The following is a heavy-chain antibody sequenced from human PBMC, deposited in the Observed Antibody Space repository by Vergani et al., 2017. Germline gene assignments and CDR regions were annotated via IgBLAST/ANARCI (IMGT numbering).Heavy chain of an antibody. CDR3: ARDLRGGSGYPDY. Sequence: QVQLVQSGAEVKKPGASVKVSCKASGYTFTSYGISWVRQAPGQGLGWMGWINPNSGGTNYAQKFQGRVTMTRDTSISTAYMELSRLRSDDTAVYYCARDLRGGSGYPDYWGQGTLVTVSS. CDR1: GYTFTSYG. CDR2: INPNSGGT. D-gene: IGHD3-22*01. J-gene: IGHJ4*02. V-gene: IGHV1-2*02.